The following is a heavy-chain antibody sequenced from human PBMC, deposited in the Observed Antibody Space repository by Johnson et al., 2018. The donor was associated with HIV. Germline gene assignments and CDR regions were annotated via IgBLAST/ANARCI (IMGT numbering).Heavy chain of an antibody. CDR2: ISWNSGST. V-gene: IGHV3-9*01. CDR3: ARVGDRAMIVGGTDAFDI. J-gene: IGHJ3*02. CDR1: GFTFHDYA. Sequence: VLLLESGGGVVQPGRSLRLSCAASGFTFHDYAMHWVWQAPGKGLEWVSGISWNSGSTGYADSVKGRFTISRDNAKNSLYLQMNSLRAEDTALYYCARVGDRAMIVGGTDAFDIWGQGTMVTVSS. D-gene: IGHD3-22*01.